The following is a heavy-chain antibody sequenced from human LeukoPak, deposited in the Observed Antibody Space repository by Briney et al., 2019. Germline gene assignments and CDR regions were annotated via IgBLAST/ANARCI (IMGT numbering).Heavy chain of an antibody. CDR3: ARRSDLSSSWFFDY. Sequence: AESLKISCKGSGYSFTSYWIGWVRQMPGKGLEWMGIIYPGDSDTRYGPSFQGKVTISADKSISTAYLQWSSLKASDTAMYYCARRSDLSSSWFFDYWGQGTLVTVSS. CDR2: IYPGDSDT. D-gene: IGHD6-13*01. V-gene: IGHV5-51*01. J-gene: IGHJ4*02. CDR1: GYSFTSYW.